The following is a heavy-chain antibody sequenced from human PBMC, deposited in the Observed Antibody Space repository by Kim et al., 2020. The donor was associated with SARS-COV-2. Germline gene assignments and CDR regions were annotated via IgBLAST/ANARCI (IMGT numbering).Heavy chain of an antibody. CDR1: GGSISSSSYY. D-gene: IGHD4-4*01. CDR3: ARDILSNYMPLQPDAFDI. CDR2: IYYSGST. V-gene: IGHV4-39*07. J-gene: IGHJ3*02. Sequence: SETLSLTRTVSGGSISSSSYYWGWIRQPPGKGLEWIGSIYYSGSTYYNPSLKSRVTISVDTSKNQFSLKLSSVTAADTAVYYCARDILSNYMPLQPDAFDIWGQGTMVTVSS.